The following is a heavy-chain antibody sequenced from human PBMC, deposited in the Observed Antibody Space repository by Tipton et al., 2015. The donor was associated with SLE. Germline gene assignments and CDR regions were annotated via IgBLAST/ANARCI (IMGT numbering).Heavy chain of an antibody. J-gene: IGHJ4*02. CDR1: GFTFSSYA. Sequence: LSLTCITSGFTFSSYAMSWVRQAPGKGLEWVSVIYSGGVSTYYADSVKGRFTISRDNSKNTLYLQMNSLRAEDTAVYYCAKRGGSCPGGVCPYYLDYWGRGTLVTVSS. CDR2: IYSGGVST. V-gene: IGHV3-23*03. D-gene: IGHD2-8*02. CDR3: AKRGGSCPGGVCPYYLDY.